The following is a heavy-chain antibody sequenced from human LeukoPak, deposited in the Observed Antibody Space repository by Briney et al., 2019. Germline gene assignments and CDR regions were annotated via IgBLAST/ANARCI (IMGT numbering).Heavy chain of an antibody. D-gene: IGHD3-3*01. Sequence: PSETLSLTCAVYGGSFSGYYWSWIRQPPGKGLEWIGEINHSGSANYNPSLKSRVTISLDTSKSQFSLKVRYVTAADTAVYYCARGLNDSWTGENYWGQGTLVTVSS. CDR3: ARGLNDSWTGENY. CDR2: INHSGSA. J-gene: IGHJ4*02. V-gene: IGHV4-34*01. CDR1: GGSFSGYY.